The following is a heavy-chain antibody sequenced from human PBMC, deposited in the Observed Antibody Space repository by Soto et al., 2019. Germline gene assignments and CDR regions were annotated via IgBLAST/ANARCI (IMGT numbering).Heavy chain of an antibody. J-gene: IGHJ4*02. D-gene: IGHD6-6*01. Sequence: GGSLRLSCAASGFTFSSYAMSWVRQAPGKGLEWVSAISGSGGSTYYADSVKGRFTISRDNSKNTLYLQMNSLRAEDTAVYYCAKVSSGIAARWPHYFDYWGQGTLVTVSS. CDR3: AKVSSGIAARWPHYFDY. V-gene: IGHV3-23*01. CDR1: GFTFSSYA. CDR2: ISGSGGST.